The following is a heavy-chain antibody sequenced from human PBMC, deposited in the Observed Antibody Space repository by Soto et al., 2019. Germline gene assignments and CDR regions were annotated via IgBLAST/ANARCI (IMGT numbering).Heavy chain of an antibody. CDR3: ARSRYLEY. J-gene: IGHJ4*02. V-gene: IGHV3-7*04. D-gene: IGHD1-20*01. CDR1: GFTFSNYL. Sequence: PGGSLRLSCAVSGFTFSNYLMSWVRQAPGKGLEWVANIKQDGSEKNYVDSVEGRFTISRDNAKNSLYLQMNSLRAEDTAVYYCARSRYLEYWGQGTLVTVSS. CDR2: IKQDGSEK.